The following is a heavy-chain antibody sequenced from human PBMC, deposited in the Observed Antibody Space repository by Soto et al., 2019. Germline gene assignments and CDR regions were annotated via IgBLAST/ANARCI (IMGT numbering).Heavy chain of an antibody. V-gene: IGHV4-61*01. CDR1: GASVGSGSFY. J-gene: IGHJ4*02. CDR2: VFFSGST. CDR3: ARGSGYSYGPVWY. Sequence: SETLSLTCTVSGASVGSGSFYWSWIRQPPGKGLEWIGYVFFSGSTNYNPSLKSRVTISIDTSKNQFSLKLISVTAADTAVYYCARGSGYSYGPVWYWGQGTLVTVSS. D-gene: IGHD5-18*01.